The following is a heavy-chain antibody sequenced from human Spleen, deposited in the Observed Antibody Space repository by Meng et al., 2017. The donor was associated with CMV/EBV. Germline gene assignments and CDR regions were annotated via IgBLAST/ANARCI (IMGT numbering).Heavy chain of an antibody. CDR3: ARDPDIVVVPAAIPRNYYYYGMDV. CDR2: ISYDGSNK. V-gene: IGHV3-30*04. Sequence: GESLKISCAASGFTFSSYAMHWVRQAPGKGLEWVAVISYDGSNKYYADSVKGRFTISRDNSKNTLYLQMNSLRAEDTAVYYCARDPDIVVVPAAIPRNYYYYGMDVWGQGTTVTSP. CDR1: GFTFSSYA. D-gene: IGHD2-2*01. J-gene: IGHJ6*02.